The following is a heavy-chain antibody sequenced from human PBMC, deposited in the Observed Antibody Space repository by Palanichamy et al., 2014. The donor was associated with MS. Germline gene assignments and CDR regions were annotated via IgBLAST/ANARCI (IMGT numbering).Heavy chain of an antibody. CDR2: INHSGSP. V-gene: IGHV4-34*01. CDR1: WVLQYLL. Sequence: VQLPQWGGRTVEAFGDPVPHLRCLWWVLQYLLLELDPPAPRRGLEWIGEINHSGSPNYNPSLKSRVTISVDLSKNQFSLNQNSVTAADTAVYYCARVTSGLGPDYWAQGTQVTVSS. D-gene: IGHD3-3*01. CDR3: ARVTSGLGPDY. J-gene: IGHJ4*02.